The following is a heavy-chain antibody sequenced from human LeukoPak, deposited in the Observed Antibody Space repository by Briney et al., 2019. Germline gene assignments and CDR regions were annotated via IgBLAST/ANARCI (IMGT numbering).Heavy chain of an antibody. J-gene: IGHJ6*02. CDR3: ATVAPRFGYYYGMDV. D-gene: IGHD3-16*01. Sequence: SETLSLTCTVSGDAINNFAWSWIRQSPGKGLEWIGCIFKDGNTNYNPSLKSRVTTSVDTSKNQLSLKLRSVTAADTAVYYCATVAPRFGYYYGMDVWGQGTTVTVSS. V-gene: IGHV4-59*01. CDR2: IFKDGNT. CDR1: GDAINNFA.